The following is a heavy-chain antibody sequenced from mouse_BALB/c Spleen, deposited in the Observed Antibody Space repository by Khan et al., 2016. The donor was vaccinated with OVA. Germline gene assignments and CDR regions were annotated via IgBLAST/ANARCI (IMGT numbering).Heavy chain of an antibody. D-gene: IGHD2-10*01. Sequence: QVQLKQSGPGLAAPSQSLSITCTISGFSLTNYGVHWVRQPPGKGLEWLVVIWSDGSTNYNSDIKSRLTITKDNSQSQVFLKMNSLQTDDTAIYFCARQPYYHYNIMDYWGQGTSVTVSS. CDR1: GFSLTNYG. CDR2: IWSDGST. CDR3: ARQPYYHYNIMDY. V-gene: IGHV2-6-1*01. J-gene: IGHJ4*01.